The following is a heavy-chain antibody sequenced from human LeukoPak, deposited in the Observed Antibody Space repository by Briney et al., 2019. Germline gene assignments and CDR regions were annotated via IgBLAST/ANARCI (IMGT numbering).Heavy chain of an antibody. D-gene: IGHD3-10*01. CDR3: ARPPTYYYGSGSDAFDI. V-gene: IGHV3-30-3*01. CDR2: ISYDGSNK. Sequence: GGSLRLSCAASGFTFSSYAMHWVRQAPGKGLEWVAVISYDGSNKYYADSVKGRFTISRDNSKNTLYLQMNSLRAEDTAVYYCARPPTYYYGSGSDAFDIWGQGTMVTVSS. J-gene: IGHJ3*02. CDR1: GFTFSSYA.